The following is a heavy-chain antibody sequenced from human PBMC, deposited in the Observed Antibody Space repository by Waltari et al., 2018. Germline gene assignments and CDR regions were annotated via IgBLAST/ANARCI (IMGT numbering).Heavy chain of an antibody. J-gene: IGHJ6*02. CDR1: GGSFSGYY. D-gene: IGHD4-4*01. CDR3: ARTYSNYPYYYYYGMDV. V-gene: IGHV4-34*01. Sequence: QAQLQQWGAGLLKPSETLSLTCAVYGGSFSGYYWSWIRQPPGKGLEWIGEINHSGSTNYNPSLKSRVTISVDTSKNQFSLKLSSVTAADTAVYYCARTYSNYPYYYYYGMDVWGQGTTVTVSS. CDR2: INHSGST.